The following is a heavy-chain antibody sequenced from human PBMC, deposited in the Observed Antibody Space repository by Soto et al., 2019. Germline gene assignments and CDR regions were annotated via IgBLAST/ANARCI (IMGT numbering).Heavy chain of an antibody. CDR3: ARDSHCSSTSCYDRVLLGWYGMDV. CDR2: IIPIFGTA. V-gene: IGHV1-69*01. CDR1: GGTFSSYA. Sequence: QVQLVQSGAEVKKPGSSVKVSCKASGGTFSSYAISWVRQAPGQGLEWMGGIIPIFGTANYAQKFQGRVTITADESTSTAYMELSSLRSEDTAVYYCARDSHCSSTSCYDRVLLGWYGMDVWGQGTLVTVSS. J-gene: IGHJ6*02. D-gene: IGHD2-2*01.